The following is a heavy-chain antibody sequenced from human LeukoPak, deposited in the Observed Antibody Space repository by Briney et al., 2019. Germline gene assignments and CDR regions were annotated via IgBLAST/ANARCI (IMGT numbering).Heavy chain of an antibody. CDR1: GFTFSSYS. J-gene: IGHJ3*02. CDR2: ISSSSSYI. Sequence: PGGSLRLSCAASGFTFSSYSMNWVRQAPGKGPEWVSSISSSSSYIYYADSVKGRFTISRDNAKNSLYLQMNSLRAEDTAVYYCARPLSGSHSAFDIWGQGTMVTVSS. V-gene: IGHV3-21*01. D-gene: IGHD6-25*01. CDR3: ARPLSGSHSAFDI.